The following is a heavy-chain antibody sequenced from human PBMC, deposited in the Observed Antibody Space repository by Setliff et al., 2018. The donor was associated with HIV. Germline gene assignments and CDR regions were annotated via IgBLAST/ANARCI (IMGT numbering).Heavy chain of an antibody. Sequence: PGGSLRLSCAASGFIFSSYAMSWVRQAPGKGLEWVSSIADSVKGRFTISRDNSKNTVYLQMNSLQMHSLRAEDTAIYYCAKWARLEVPESAFDCWGQGTMVTVSS. CDR1: GFIFSSYA. CDR3: AKWARLEVPESAFDC. J-gene: IGHJ3*01. CDR2: I. D-gene: IGHD1-1*01. V-gene: IGHV3-23*01.